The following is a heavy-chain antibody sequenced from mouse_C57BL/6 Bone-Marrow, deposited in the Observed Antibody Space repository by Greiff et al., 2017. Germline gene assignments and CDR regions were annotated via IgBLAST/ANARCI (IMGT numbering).Heavy chain of an antibody. D-gene: IGHD1-3*01. J-gene: IGHJ1*03. V-gene: IGHV1-64*01. CDR3: ARGVITWYFDV. CDR1: GYTFTSYW. Sequence: VQLQQPGAELVKPGASVKLSCKASGYTFTSYWMHWVKQRPGQGLEWIGMIHPNSGSTNYNEKFKSKATLTVDKSSSTAYMQLSSLTSDDSAVYYCARGVITWYFDVWGTGTTVTVSS. CDR2: IHPNSGST.